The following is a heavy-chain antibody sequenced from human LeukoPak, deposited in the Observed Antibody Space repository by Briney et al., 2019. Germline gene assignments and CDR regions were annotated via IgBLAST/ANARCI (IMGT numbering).Heavy chain of an antibody. CDR2: INPNSGGT. J-gene: IGHJ3*02. Sequence: ASVKVSCKASGYTFTGYYMHWVRQAPGQGLEWMGWINPNSGGTNYAQKFQGRVTMTRDTPISTAYMELSSLRSDDTAVYYCAGGRHYCSSTSCYGGNLDDAFDIWGQGTMVTVSS. V-gene: IGHV1-2*02. D-gene: IGHD2-2*01. CDR1: GYTFTGYY. CDR3: AGGRHYCSSTSCYGGNLDDAFDI.